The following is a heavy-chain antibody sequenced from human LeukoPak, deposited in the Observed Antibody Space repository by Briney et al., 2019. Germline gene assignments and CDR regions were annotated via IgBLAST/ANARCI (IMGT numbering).Heavy chain of an antibody. CDR1: GGSISSSSYY. J-gene: IGHJ5*02. Sequence: MTSETLSLTCTVSGGSISSSSYYWGWIRQPPGKGLEWIGSIYYSGSTYYNPSLKSRVTISVDTSKNQFSLKLSSVTAADTAVYYCAREGCGGDCYRNTWFDPWGQGTLVTVSS. CDR3: AREGCGGDCYRNTWFDP. V-gene: IGHV4-39*07. CDR2: IYYSGST. D-gene: IGHD2-21*02.